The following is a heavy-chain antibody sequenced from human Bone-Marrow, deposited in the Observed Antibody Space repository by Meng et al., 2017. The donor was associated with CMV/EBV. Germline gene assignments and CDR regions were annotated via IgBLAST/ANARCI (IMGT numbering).Heavy chain of an antibody. D-gene: IGHD3-22*01. J-gene: IGHJ5*02. CDR1: ISSSSYY. V-gene: IGHV4-39*07. Sequence: ISSSSYYWGWIRQPPGKGLEWIGSIYYSGNTYYNPSLKSRVTISVDTSKNQFSLKLSSVTAADTAVYYCARGQNGITMIVVAWDWFDPWGQGTLVTVSS. CDR2: IYYSGNT. CDR3: ARGQNGITMIVVAWDWFDP.